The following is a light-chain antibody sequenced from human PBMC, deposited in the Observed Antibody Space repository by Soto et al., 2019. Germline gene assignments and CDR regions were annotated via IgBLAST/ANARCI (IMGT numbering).Light chain of an antibody. V-gene: IGKV3-15*01. Sequence: EVVLTQSPATLSVSPGDRATLSCRASQSVSRNLAWYQQKPGQAPRLLIYSASTRATGVPARFSGSGSATEFTLSISSLQYEDVAVYYCQQYGDWPPETFGQGTKLEI. CDR3: QQYGDWPPET. J-gene: IGKJ2*01. CDR1: QSVSRN. CDR2: SAS.